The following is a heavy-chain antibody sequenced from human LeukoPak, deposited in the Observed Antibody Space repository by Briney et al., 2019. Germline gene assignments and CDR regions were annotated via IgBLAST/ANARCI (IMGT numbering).Heavy chain of an antibody. J-gene: IGHJ4*02. D-gene: IGHD6-13*01. CDR2: IWYDGSNK. CDR3: ARDAVYSSSWQYY. V-gene: IGHV3-33*08. Sequence: HPGRSLRLSCAASGFTFSSYGMHWVRQAPGKGLEWVAVIWYDGSNKYYADSVKGRFTISRDNSKNTLYLQMNSLRAEDTAVYYCARDAVYSSSWQYYWGQGTLVTVSS. CDR1: GFTFSSYG.